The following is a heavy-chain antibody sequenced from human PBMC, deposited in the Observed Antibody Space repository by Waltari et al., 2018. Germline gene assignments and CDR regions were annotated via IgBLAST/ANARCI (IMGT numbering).Heavy chain of an antibody. Sequence: EVQLLESGGGLVQPGGSLSLSCTASGFTFSNFALSWVRQAPGKGLEWVSSISDSGLNTYYADSLKGRFTISRDNSENTLYLQLNSLRPEDTAVYYCVKDRPASGWFYWGQGTLVIVSS. CDR2: ISDSGLNT. D-gene: IGHD6-19*01. J-gene: IGHJ4*02. CDR3: VKDRPASGWFY. CDR1: GFTFSNFA. V-gene: IGHV3-23*01.